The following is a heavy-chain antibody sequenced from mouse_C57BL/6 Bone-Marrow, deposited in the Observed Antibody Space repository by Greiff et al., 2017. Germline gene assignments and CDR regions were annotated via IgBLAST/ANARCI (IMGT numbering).Heavy chain of an antibody. CDR1: GYTFTSYT. D-gene: IGHD2-1*01. CDR2: INPSSGYT. J-gene: IGHJ3*01. Sequence: QVQLQQSGAELARPGASVKMSCKASGYTFTSYTMHWVKQRPGQGLEWIGYINPSSGYTKYNQKFKDKATLTADKSSSTAYMQLSSLPSEDSAVYYCARWAYGNYVSWFAYGGQGTLVTVSA. V-gene: IGHV1-4*01. CDR3: ARWAYGNYVSWFAY.